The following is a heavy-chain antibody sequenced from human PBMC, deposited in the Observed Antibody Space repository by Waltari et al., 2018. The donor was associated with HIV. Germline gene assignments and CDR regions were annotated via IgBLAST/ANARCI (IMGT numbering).Heavy chain of an antibody. CDR3: ARGSAEWVRRGEFGTVGMDV. Sequence: EVQLVESGGGLVQPGGSLRLSCAASGFTLSDHYMDWVRPAPGQGLEWVGRTRNKANSSTTEYAASGKGRFTIARDDSKNAMYLQMNSLKTEDTAVYYCARGSAEWVRRGEFGTVGMDVWGQGTTVTVSS. D-gene: IGHD3-16*01. J-gene: IGHJ6*02. V-gene: IGHV3-72*01. CDR2: TRNKANSSTT. CDR1: GFTLSDHY.